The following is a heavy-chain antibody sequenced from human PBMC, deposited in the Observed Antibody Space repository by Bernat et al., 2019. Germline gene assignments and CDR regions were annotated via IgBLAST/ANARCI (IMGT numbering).Heavy chain of an antibody. CDR1: GFTFSSYG. J-gene: IGHJ4*02. D-gene: IGHD2-15*01. V-gene: IGHV3-33*01. CDR2: IWYDGSNK. CDR3: AREGVVAATQGLDY. Sequence: QVQLVESGGGVVQPGRSLRLSCAASGFTFSSYGMHWVRQAPGKGLEWVAVIWYDGSNKYYADSVKGRFTISRDNSKNTLYLQMNSLRAEDTAVYYCAREGVVAATQGLDYWGQGTLVTVSS.